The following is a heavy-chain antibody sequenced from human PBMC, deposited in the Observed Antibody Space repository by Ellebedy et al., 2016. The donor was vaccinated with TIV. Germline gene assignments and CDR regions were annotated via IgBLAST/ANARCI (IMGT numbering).Heavy chain of an antibody. J-gene: IGHJ1*01. CDR3: ARQGSCSGGSCSRYFQH. CDR2: IYPGDSDT. V-gene: IGHV5-51*01. CDR1: GYSFTSNW. Sequence: GESLKISXKGSGYSFTSNWIGWVRQMPGKGLEWMAIIYPGDSDTKYSPSFQGQVTISVDKSISTAYLQWNSPKASDTAMYYCARQGSCSGGSCSRYFQHWGQGTLVTVSS. D-gene: IGHD2-15*01.